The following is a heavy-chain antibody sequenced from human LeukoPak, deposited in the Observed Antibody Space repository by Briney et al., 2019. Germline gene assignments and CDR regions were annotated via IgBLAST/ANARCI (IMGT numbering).Heavy chain of an antibody. D-gene: IGHD4-23*01. CDR3: SRSHDYGGLYFYYYMDV. Sequence: SETLSLTCTVSGGSISSRSDYWGWIRQTPGKGLEWIGNLDSSGSTYYNPSLKSRVTISVGTSKNQFSLNLRSVTVADTAIYFCSRSHDYGGLYFYYYMDVWGKGTTVTVSS. CDR2: LDSSGST. V-gene: IGHV4-39*01. J-gene: IGHJ6*03. CDR1: GGSISSRSDY.